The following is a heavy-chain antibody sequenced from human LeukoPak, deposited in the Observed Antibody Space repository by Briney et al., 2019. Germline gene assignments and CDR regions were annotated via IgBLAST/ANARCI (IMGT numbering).Heavy chain of an antibody. CDR3: ARLRVLEWAFDI. D-gene: IGHD1-1*01. V-gene: IGHV4-39*07. CDR1: GGSISSSSYY. Sequence: PSETLSLTCTVSGGSISSSSYYWGWIRQPPGKGLEWIGSIYYSGSTYYNPSLKSRVTISVDTSKNQFSLKLSSVTAADTAVYYCARLRVLEWAFDIWGQGTMVTVSS. CDR2: IYYSGST. J-gene: IGHJ3*02.